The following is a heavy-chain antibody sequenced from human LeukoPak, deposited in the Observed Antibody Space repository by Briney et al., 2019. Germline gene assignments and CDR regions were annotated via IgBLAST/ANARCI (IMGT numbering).Heavy chain of an antibody. Sequence: PGGSLVLSLGAPGFPLVSTYMSGGRQAPGKGLEGGAVSDSGGRTDYAHSVKGRFTISRDNSKNTFYLQMNSLRAEDTAVYYCAKDSVVVTDDAFDIWGQGTMVTVSS. CDR1: GFPLVSTY. D-gene: IGHD2-21*02. CDR2: SDSGGRT. CDR3: AKDSVVVTDDAFDI. J-gene: IGHJ3*02. V-gene: IGHV3-53*01.